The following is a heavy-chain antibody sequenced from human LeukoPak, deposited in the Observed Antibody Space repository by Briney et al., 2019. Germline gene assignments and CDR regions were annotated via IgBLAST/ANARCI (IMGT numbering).Heavy chain of an antibody. CDR2: IYYSGRT. D-gene: IGHD5-12*01. J-gene: IGHJ2*01. V-gene: IGHV4-59*08. CDR3: ARQASWLPYFDL. Sequence: SETLSLTCTVSGGSVSNYYWSWIRQSPGKGLEWIAYIYYSGRTNYNPSLKSRVTILVDTAENQFSLKLSSVTAADTALYFCARQASWLPYFDLWGRGTLVSVSS. CDR1: GGSVSNYY.